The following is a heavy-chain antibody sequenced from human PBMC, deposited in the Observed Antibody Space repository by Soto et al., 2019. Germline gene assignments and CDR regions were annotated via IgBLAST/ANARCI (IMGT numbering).Heavy chain of an antibody. J-gene: IGHJ4*02. CDR2: INPSGGSK. CDR3: EREGRSSYSSGWYYFDY. CDR1: GYPSTSYY. D-gene: IGHD6-19*01. Sequence: XAVKAADDASGYPSTSYYMHWVRHAPGQGLVWMGIINPSGGSKSYEQKFQGRVTMTRDTSTSTVYMELRRLRSEDTDVYYWEREGRSSYSSGWYYFDYWGQGNLVTVS. V-gene: IGHV1-46*01.